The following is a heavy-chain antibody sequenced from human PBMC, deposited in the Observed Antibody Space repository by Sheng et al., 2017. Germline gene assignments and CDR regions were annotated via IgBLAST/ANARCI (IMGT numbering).Heavy chain of an antibody. V-gene: IGHV4-4*07. J-gene: IGHJ4*02. CDR3: ARGTDTLTHHGFFDI. Sequence: QVQLQESGPGLLKPSETLSLTCTVSGDSLNYYHWSWLRQPAGKGLEWIGRIGRTYTSERTDSNPPSLKSRVTMXVDTSKNHFSLKLTSVTAADTAIYYCARGTDTLTHHGFFDIWGQGTLVTVSS. D-gene: IGHD3-9*01. CDR2: IGRTYTSERT. CDR1: GDSLNYYH.